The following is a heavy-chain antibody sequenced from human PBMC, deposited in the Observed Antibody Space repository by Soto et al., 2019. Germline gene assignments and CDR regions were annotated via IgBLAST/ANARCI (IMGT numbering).Heavy chain of an antibody. CDR1: GFTLNNYY. J-gene: IGHJ4*02. V-gene: IGHV3-7*03. Sequence: GGSLRLSCAASGFTLNNYYLSWVRQAPGKGLEWVGNIKGDGSDPHYVDSVKGRFTISRDNAENSIYLQMNSLKAEDTAMYYCARDPVTADWGQGTLVTFSS. CDR3: ARDPVTAD. CDR2: IKGDGSDP.